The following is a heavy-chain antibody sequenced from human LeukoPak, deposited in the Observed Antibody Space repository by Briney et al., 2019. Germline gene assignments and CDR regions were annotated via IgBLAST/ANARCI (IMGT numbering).Heavy chain of an antibody. CDR2: IYYSGST. J-gene: IGHJ3*02. CDR3: ARGAHDAFDI. V-gene: IGHV4-59*01. Sequence: SETLSLTCTVSGGSISSYYWSWIRQPPGKGLEWIGYIYYSGSTNYNPSLKSRVTISVDASKNQFSLKLSSVTAADTAVYYCARGAHDAFDIWGQGTMVTVSS. CDR1: GGSISSYY.